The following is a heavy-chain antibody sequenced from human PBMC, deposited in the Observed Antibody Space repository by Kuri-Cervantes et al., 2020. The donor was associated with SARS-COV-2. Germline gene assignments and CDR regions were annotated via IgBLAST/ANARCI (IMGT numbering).Heavy chain of an antibody. V-gene: IGHV3-7*01. Sequence: GESLKISCAASGFTFSSYWMSWVRQAPGKGLEWVANIKQDGSEKYYVDSVKGRFTISRDNAKNTLYLQMNSLRAEDTAVYYCARARYYDFWSGYYILDYWGQGTLVTVSS. CDR1: GFTFSSYW. CDR3: ARARYYDFWSGYYILDY. J-gene: IGHJ4*02. D-gene: IGHD3-3*01. CDR2: IKQDGSEK.